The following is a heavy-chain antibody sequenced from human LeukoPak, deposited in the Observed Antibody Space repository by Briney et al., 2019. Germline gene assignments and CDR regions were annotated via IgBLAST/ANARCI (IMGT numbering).Heavy chain of an antibody. CDR1: GFTFSTYG. D-gene: IGHD3-3*01. CDR2: ISSISTYT. CDR3: ARTHIPQYDFWTASI. J-gene: IGHJ4*02. V-gene: IGHV3-21*01. Sequence: PGGSLRLSCSASGFTFSTYGMIWVRQAPGKGPEWVSSISSISTYTHYADAVKGRFTISRDNTKNSLYLQMNSLRVEDTAAYYCARTHIPQYDFWTASIWGQGTLVAVSS.